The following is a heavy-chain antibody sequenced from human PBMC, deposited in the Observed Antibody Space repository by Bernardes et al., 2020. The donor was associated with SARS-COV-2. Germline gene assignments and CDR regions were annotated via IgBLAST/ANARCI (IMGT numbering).Heavy chain of an antibody. V-gene: IGHV4-38-2*02. D-gene: IGHD6-6*01. CDR1: AYSISSGYY. J-gene: IGHJ5*02. Sequence: SETLSLTCAISAYSISSGYYWGWIRQPPGKGLEWIGSIPHTGSTYYNPSLKSRVTISVDTSKNHPSLTVSSVTAADTAVYYCAREAGDSSSSLDPWGQGALVPVSS. CDR2: IPHTGST. CDR3: AREAGDSSSSLDP.